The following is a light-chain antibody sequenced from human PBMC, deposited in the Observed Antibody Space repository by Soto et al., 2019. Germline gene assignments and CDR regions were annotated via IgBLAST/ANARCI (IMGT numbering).Light chain of an antibody. Sequence: QITQTPSTLSAFVGVRVTITCRASQTISTSLAWFQKKTGKAPRLLLYLASTLQSGVPARFSGSGSATEFTLYTSSLQPDDGATYYCQQHGTSSRTFGQGTKVDIK. CDR3: QQHGTSSRT. V-gene: IGKV1-5*03. J-gene: IGKJ1*01. CDR2: LAS. CDR1: QTISTS.